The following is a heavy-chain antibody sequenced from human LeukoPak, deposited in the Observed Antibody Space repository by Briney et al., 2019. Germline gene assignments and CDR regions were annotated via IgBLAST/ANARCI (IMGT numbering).Heavy chain of an antibody. CDR2: ISSSDTYI. V-gene: IGHV3-21*01. J-gene: IGHJ4*02. CDR3: ARSPRTHSGSYSNYFDY. CDR1: GFTFSSYS. Sequence: GGSLRLSFAASGFTFSSYSMNWVRQAPGKGLEWVSSISSSDTYIYHADSVKGRFTISRDNAKNSLYLQMNSLRAEDTAVYYCARSPRTHSGSYSNYFDYWGQGTLVTVSS. D-gene: IGHD1-26*01.